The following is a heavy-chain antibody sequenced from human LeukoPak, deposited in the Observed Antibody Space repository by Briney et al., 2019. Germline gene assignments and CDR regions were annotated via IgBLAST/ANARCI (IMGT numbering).Heavy chain of an antibody. J-gene: IGHJ4*02. Sequence: GGSLRLSCTASGFTFGDYAMSWFRQAPGKGLEWVGFIRSKAYGGTTEYAASVKGRFTISRDDSKSIAYLQMNSLKTEDTAVYYCTSPLADIVVTIGRRWGQGTLVTVSS. D-gene: IGHD5-12*01. V-gene: IGHV3-49*03. CDR2: IRSKAYGGTT. CDR1: GFTFGDYA. CDR3: TSPLADIVVTIGRR.